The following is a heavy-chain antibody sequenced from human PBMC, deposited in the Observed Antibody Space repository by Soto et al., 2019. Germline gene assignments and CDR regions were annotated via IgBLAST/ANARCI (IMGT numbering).Heavy chain of an antibody. J-gene: IGHJ4*02. CDR1: GFTFSSYA. CDR3: ARVAMPGGGLRFGQDFDY. D-gene: IGHD5-12*01. V-gene: IGHV3-30-3*01. CDR2: ISYDGSNK. Sequence: GGSLRLSCAASGFTFSSYAMHWVRQAPGKGLEWVAVISYDGSNKYYADSVKGRFTISRDNSKNTLYLQMNSLRAEDTAVYYCARVAMPGGGLRFGQDFDYWGQGTLVTVSS.